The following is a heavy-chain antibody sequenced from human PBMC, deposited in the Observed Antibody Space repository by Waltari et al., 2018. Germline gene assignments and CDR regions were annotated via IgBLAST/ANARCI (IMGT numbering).Heavy chain of an antibody. CDR2: ISGSCGST. CDR1: GFTFSSYA. CDR3: AKDPPQWDSSSWVDY. D-gene: IGHD6-13*01. Sequence: EVQLLESGGDLVQPGGSLRLSCAASGFTFSSYAMSWVRQAPGKGLEWVSAISGSCGSTEYADSVKGRFTISRDNAKNTLYLQMNSLRAEDTAVYYCAKDPPQWDSSSWVDYWGQGTLVTVSS. J-gene: IGHJ4*02. V-gene: IGHV3-23*01.